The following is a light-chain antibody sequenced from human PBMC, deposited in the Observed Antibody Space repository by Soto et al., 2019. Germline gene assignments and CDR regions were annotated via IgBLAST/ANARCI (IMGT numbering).Light chain of an antibody. CDR3: QQYETFSGT. Sequence: DIQMTQTPLTLSASVGHTVSVTCRSSQSVIGWLAWYQQKPGEAPKLLIYDASALPRGVPSRFSGSGSGTKFTLTIASLQPDDFATYYCQQYETFSGTFGPGTKVDIK. CDR1: QSVIGW. J-gene: IGKJ1*01. V-gene: IGKV1-5*01. CDR2: DAS.